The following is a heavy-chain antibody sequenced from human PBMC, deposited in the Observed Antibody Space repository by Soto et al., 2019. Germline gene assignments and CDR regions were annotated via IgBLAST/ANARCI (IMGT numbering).Heavy chain of an antibody. Sequence: SETLSLTCTVSGGSISSYYWSWIRQPPGKGLEWIGYIYYSGSTNYNPSLKSRVTISVDTSKNQFSLKLSSVTTADTAVYYCARTVTSGYEGYYYYYYMDVWGKGTTVTVSS. D-gene: IGHD5-12*01. CDR2: IYYSGST. J-gene: IGHJ6*03. CDR3: ARTVTSGYEGYYYYYYMDV. CDR1: GGSISSYY. V-gene: IGHV4-59*01.